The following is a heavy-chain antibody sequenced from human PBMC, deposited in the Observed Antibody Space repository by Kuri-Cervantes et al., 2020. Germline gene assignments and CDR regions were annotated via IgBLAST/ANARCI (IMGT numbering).Heavy chain of an antibody. CDR2: IKVDGSEK. Sequence: GESLKISCVASGFTFYKYWMSWVRQAPGKGLEWVANIKVDGSEKNYLDSVKGRFTISRDNAKSSVYLQVNSLRADDTAVYYCARGYNYPSSGFDCWGQGTLVTVSS. CDR1: GFTFYKYW. CDR3: ARGYNYPSSGFDC. D-gene: IGHD1-1*01. V-gene: IGHV3-7*01. J-gene: IGHJ4*02.